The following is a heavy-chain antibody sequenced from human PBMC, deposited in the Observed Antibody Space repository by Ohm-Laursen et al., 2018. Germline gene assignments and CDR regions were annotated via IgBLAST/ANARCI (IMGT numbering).Heavy chain of an antibody. CDR1: GFTFSSYS. CDR3: AREIMYYGMDV. CDR2: ISSSSSYI. Sequence: SLRLSCAASGFTFSSYSMNWVRQAPGKGLEWVSSISSSSSYIYYADSVKGRFTISRDNAKNSLYPQMNSLRAEDTAVYYCAREIMYYGMDVWGQGTTVTVSS. D-gene: IGHD3-16*01. V-gene: IGHV3-21*01. J-gene: IGHJ6*02.